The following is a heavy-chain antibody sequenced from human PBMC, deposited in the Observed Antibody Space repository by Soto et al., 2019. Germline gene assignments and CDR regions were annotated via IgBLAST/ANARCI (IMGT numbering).Heavy chain of an antibody. Sequence: LSLTCAVSGGSISSGGYSWSWIRQPPGKGLEWIGYIYHSGSTYYNPSLKSRVTISVDRSKNQFSLKLSSVTAADTAVYYCASYGGNSPFDYWGQGTLVTVSS. V-gene: IGHV4-30-2*01. CDR2: IYHSGST. J-gene: IGHJ4*02. CDR3: ASYGGNSPFDY. D-gene: IGHD4-17*01. CDR1: GGSISSGGYS.